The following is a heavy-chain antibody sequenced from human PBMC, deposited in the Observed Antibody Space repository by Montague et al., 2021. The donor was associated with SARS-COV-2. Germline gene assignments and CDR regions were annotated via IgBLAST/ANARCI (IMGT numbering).Heavy chain of an antibody. CDR1: GGSFTGYY. D-gene: IGHD3-22*01. Sequence: SQTLSLTCAVYGGSFTGYYWSWIRQPPGKGLEWIGEINHGGITNYSPSLKSRAPISAATSKNHFSLKLKSVTVPATAPYFCAGGHQEVSMIVVVMIGAEYCLDYWGQGSLVTVSS. CDR3: AGGHQEVSMIVVVMIGAEYCLDY. V-gene: IGHV4-34*01. CDR2: INHGGIT. J-gene: IGHJ4*02.